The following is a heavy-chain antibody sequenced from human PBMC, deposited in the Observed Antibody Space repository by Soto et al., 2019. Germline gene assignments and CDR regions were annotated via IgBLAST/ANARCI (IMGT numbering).Heavy chain of an antibody. CDR2: ISSSSSYI. CDR1: GFTFSSYS. CDR3: APNRYCSSTSCPS. D-gene: IGHD2-2*01. V-gene: IGHV3-21*01. Sequence: GGSLRLSCAASGFTFSSYSMNWVRQAPGKGLEWVSSISSSSSYIYYADSVKGRFTISRDNAKNSLYLQMNSLSAEDTAVYYCAPNRYCSSTSCPSWGQGTLVTVSS. J-gene: IGHJ5*02.